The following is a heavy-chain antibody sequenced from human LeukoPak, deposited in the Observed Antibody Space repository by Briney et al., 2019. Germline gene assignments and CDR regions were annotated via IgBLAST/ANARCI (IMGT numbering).Heavy chain of an antibody. CDR1: GGSISSYY. CDR3: ARHARIHRLGVDY. CDR2: IYYSGST. V-gene: IGHV4-59*08. Sequence: PSETLSLTCTVSGGSISSYYWSWIRQPPEKGLEWIGYIYYSGSTNYNRSPKSRVTISVDTSKSQFSLKLSSVTAADTAVYYCARHARIHRLGVDYWGQGTLVTVSS. D-gene: IGHD3-10*01. J-gene: IGHJ4*02.